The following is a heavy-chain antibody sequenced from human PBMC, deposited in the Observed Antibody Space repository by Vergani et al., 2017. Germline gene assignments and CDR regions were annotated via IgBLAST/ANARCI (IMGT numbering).Heavy chain of an antibody. Sequence: QVQLQESGPGLVKPSQTLSLTCTVSGGSISSGDYYWSWIRQPPGKGLEWIGYIYYSGSTYYNPSLKSRVTRSVDTSKNQFSLKLSSVTAADTAVYYWATTAAGRLLLRYYYYMDVWGKGTTVTVSS. CDR2: IYYSGST. V-gene: IGHV4-30-4*08. CDR3: ATTAAGRLLLRYYYYMDV. D-gene: IGHD6-13*01. CDR1: GGSISSGDYY. J-gene: IGHJ6*03.